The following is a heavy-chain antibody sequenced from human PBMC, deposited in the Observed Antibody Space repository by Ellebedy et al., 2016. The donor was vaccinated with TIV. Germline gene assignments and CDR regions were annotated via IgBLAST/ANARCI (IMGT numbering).Heavy chain of an antibody. Sequence: GGSLRLXXAASGFTFSSYSMNWVRQAPGKALEWVSSISSSSSYIYYADSVKGRFTISRDNAKSSLYLQMNSLRAEDTAVYYCARGGRITMVRGVIKTLDYWGQGTLVTVSS. CDR1: GFTFSSYS. D-gene: IGHD3-10*01. V-gene: IGHV3-21*01. CDR2: ISSSSSYI. CDR3: ARGGRITMVRGVIKTLDY. J-gene: IGHJ4*02.